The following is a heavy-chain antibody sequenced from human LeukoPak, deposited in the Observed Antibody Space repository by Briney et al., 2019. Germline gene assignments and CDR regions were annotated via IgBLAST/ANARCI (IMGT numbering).Heavy chain of an antibody. V-gene: IGHV3-53*01. D-gene: IGHD6-13*01. CDR3: ARSYSSSWYSDC. CDR1: GFTVSSNY. CDR2: IYSGGDT. Sequence: GGSLRLSCAASGFTVSSNYMSWVRQAPGKGLEWVSVIYSGGDTYYADSVKGRFTISRDNSKNTLYLLMNSLRADDTAVYYCARSYSSSWYSDCWGQGTLVTVSS. J-gene: IGHJ4*02.